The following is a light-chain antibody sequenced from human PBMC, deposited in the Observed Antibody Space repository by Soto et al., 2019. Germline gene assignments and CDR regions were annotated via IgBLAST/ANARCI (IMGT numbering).Light chain of an antibody. Sequence: DIVMTQSPDSLAVSLGERATINCKSSQSVLYSSNNKNYFAWYQQKPGQPPRLLIYCASTRKSGVPDRFSGSGSGTDFTLTISSLQAEDVAVYYCQQYYDTPQTFGQGTKVEIK. CDR1: QSVLYSSNNKNY. CDR2: CAS. V-gene: IGKV4-1*01. J-gene: IGKJ1*01. CDR3: QQYYDTPQT.